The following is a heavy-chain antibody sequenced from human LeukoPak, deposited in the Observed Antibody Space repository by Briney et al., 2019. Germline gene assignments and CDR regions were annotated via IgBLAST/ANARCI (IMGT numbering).Heavy chain of an antibody. CDR1: GFSLSTSGVG. CDR2: IYRDDDK. CDR3: AHRRSGYNFNDGDLDY. J-gene: IGHJ4*02. V-gene: IGHV2-5*02. Sequence: SGPTLVNPTQTLTLTCTFSGFSLSTSGVGVGWIRQPPGKALEWLALIYRDDDKRHNPFLKSRLTITKDTSKNQVVLTMTDMDPVDTATYYCAHRRSGYNFNDGDLDYWGQGALVTVSS. D-gene: IGHD3-22*01.